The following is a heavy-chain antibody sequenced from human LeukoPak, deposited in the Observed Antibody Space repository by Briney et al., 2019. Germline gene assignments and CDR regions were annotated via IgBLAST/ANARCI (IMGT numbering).Heavy chain of an antibody. Sequence: PGGSLRLSCAASGFTFSSYAMSWVRQAPGKGLEWVSSISSFSGYIHYADSVNGRFTISRDNTKNSLYLQMNGLRAEDTAVYYCARDRSAYYNSFRNPTSNWGQGTLVTVSS. CDR1: GFTFSSYA. V-gene: IGHV3-21*04. J-gene: IGHJ4*02. D-gene: IGHD2/OR15-2a*01. CDR3: ARDRSAYYNSFRNPTSN. CDR2: ISSFSGYI.